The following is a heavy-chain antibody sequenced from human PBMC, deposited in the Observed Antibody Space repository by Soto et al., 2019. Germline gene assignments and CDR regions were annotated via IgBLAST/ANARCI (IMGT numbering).Heavy chain of an antibody. CDR3: AASCVACGGFNYYGMDV. J-gene: IGHJ6*02. Sequence: TLSLTCTVSGGSISSGVYYWYWIRQHPGRGLEWIGYIYYSGTTYYNPSLKSRVTISVDTSKNQFSLKLSSETAADTAVYYCAASCVACGGFNYYGMDVWGQGTTVTVS. V-gene: IGHV4-31*03. D-gene: IGHD2-21*01. CDR2: IYYSGTT. CDR1: GGSISSGVYY.